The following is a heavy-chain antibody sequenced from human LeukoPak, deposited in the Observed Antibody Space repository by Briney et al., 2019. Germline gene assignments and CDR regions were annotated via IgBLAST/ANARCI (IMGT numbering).Heavy chain of an antibody. CDR3: ARDRGFGQADV. V-gene: IGHV3-7*01. CDR1: GFTFSGYW. CDR2: IKQDGGEK. D-gene: IGHD3-10*01. J-gene: IGHJ6*04. Sequence: GGPLRLPCAASGFTFSGYWMSWLRQAPGKGREWVANIKQDGGEKYYVDSVKGRFTISRDNAKNSLYLQMNSLRAEDTAVYYCARDRGFGQADVWGKGNTVTVSS.